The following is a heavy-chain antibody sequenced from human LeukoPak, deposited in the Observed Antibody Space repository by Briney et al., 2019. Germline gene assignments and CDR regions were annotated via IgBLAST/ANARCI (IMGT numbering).Heavy chain of an antibody. J-gene: IGHJ3*02. CDR1: GGSFSGYY. Sequence: PSETLSLTCAAYGGSFSGYYWSWIRQPPGKGLEWIGEINHSGSTNYNPSLKSRVTISVDTSKNQFSLKLSSVTAADTAVYYCAREALDAFDIWGQGTMVTVSS. CDR3: AREALDAFDI. V-gene: IGHV4-34*01. CDR2: INHSGST.